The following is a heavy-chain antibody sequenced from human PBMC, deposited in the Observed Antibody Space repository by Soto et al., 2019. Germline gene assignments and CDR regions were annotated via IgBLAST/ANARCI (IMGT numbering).Heavy chain of an antibody. J-gene: IGHJ5*02. CDR1: GFTFSNNA. CDR2: ISYEAGGI. D-gene: IGHD3-3*01. Sequence: GGSLRLSCEGSGFTFSNNAMHWVRQAPGKGLEWVAFISYEAGGIFYADALKGRFSVSRDNPKNTLFLHMNSPRADDTAVYYCAIARVADSSLDLWGQGTLVTVSS. V-gene: IGHV3-30*01. CDR3: AIARVADSSLDL.